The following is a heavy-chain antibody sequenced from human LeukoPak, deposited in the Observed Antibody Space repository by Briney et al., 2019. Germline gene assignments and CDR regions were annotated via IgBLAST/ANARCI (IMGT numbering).Heavy chain of an antibody. CDR1: GGSISSGGYY. V-gene: IGHV4-31*03. Sequence: KSSQTLSLTCTVSGGSISSGGYYWSWIRQHPGKGLEWIGYIYYSGSTYYNPSLKSRVTISVDTSKNQFSLKLSSVTAADTAVYYCARDVALGAVLIFDYWGQGTLVTVSS. CDR3: ARDVALGAVLIFDY. J-gene: IGHJ4*02. CDR2: IYYSGST. D-gene: IGHD3-10*01.